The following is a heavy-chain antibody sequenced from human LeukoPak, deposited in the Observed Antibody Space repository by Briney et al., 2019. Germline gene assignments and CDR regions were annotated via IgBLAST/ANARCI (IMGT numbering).Heavy chain of an antibody. V-gene: IGHV4-34*01. CDR3: ARGRRISGSDYYYYMDV. D-gene: IGHD6-19*01. J-gene: IGHJ6*03. Sequence: SETLSLTCAVYGGSFSGYYWSWIGQPPGKGLEWIGEINHSGSTNYNPSLKSRVTISVDTSKNQFSLKLSSVTAADTAVYYCARGRRISGSDYYYYMDVWGKGTTVTVSS. CDR2: INHSGST. CDR1: GGSFSGYY.